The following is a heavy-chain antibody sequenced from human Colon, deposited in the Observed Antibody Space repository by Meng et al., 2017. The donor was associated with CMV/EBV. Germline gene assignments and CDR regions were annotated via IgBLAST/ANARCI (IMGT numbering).Heavy chain of an antibody. Sequence: QLQDSGPGLARPSETLALTCTVSGDSISGRSYYWGWIRQPPGKGLDCLASIYYTGNDYHNPSLKSRVTISIDTSNNQFSLRLTSVTAADTAVYYCARMALHWYFDLWGRGTLVTVSS. CDR2: IYYTGND. CDR1: GDSISGRSYY. V-gene: IGHV4-39*07. D-gene: IGHD5-24*01. CDR3: ARMALHWYFDL. J-gene: IGHJ2*01.